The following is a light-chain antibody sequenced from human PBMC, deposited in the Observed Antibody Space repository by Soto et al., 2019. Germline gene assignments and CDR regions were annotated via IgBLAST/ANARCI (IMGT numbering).Light chain of an antibody. CDR1: SSDIGSKY. J-gene: IGLJ3*02. V-gene: IGLV1-47*01. CDR2: RNN. CDR3: VAWDDSLSGWL. Sequence: QSVLIQSPSESGTPGQRVTISCSGGSSDIGSKYVYWYQQLPGTAPKLLMYRNNQRASGVPDRFSGSKSDTSASLAISGLRSEDEAEYYCVAWDDSLSGWLFGGGTKLTVL.